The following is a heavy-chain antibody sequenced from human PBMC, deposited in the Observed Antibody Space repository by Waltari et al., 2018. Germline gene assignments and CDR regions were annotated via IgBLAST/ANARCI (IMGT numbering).Heavy chain of an antibody. J-gene: IGHJ4*02. D-gene: IGHD4-17*01. Sequence: EVQLVESGGGLVKPGGSLRLSCAASGFTFSSYSMNWVRQAPGKGLEGVSSISRSSRYIYYADSVKGRFTISRDNAKNSLYLQMNSLRAEDTAVYCCAILLATVTTLMDSDYWGQGTLVTVSS. CDR1: GFTFSSYS. V-gene: IGHV3-21*01. CDR2: ISRSSRYI. CDR3: AILLATVTTLMDSDY.